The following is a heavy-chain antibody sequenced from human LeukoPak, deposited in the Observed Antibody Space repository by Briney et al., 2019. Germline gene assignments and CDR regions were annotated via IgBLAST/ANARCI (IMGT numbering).Heavy chain of an antibody. CDR3: AKRRTNYDILTGDFDY. Sequence: GGSLRLSCAASGFTFSSYGMSWVRQAPGRGLEWVSGISGSGGNTFYADSVKGRFTISRDNSKNTLYLQMNSLRAEDTAVYYCAKRRTNYDILTGDFDYWGQGTLVTVSS. D-gene: IGHD3-9*01. J-gene: IGHJ4*02. CDR2: ISGSGGNT. V-gene: IGHV3-23*01. CDR1: GFTFSSYG.